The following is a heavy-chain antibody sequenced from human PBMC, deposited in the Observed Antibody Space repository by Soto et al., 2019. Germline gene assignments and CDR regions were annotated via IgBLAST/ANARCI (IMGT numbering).Heavy chain of an antibody. D-gene: IGHD3-10*01. CDR1: GYTFSKYG. Sequence: QVQLVQSGDEMRKTGASVKVSCQASGYTFSKYGITLVGQAPGQGLEWMGWISAHSGNSKYAKSIQGRLTLTIDTSTSTAYMELRSLRTDDTAVYYCARDWYFYGSGSPNHMDVWGKGTTVSVSS. CDR2: ISAHSGNS. CDR3: ARDWYFYGSGSPNHMDV. J-gene: IGHJ6*03. V-gene: IGHV1-18*01.